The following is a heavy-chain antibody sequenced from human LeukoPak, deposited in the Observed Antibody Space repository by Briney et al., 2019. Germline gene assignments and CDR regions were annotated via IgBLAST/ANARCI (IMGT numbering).Heavy chain of an antibody. Sequence: GSLSLSCAASGFTFSAFAMTWGRGAPGKGLEWVSTITDDGYNTYSADSVKGRITFSRDNSKNTLSLQLRSLRAEDTAVYYCAKDLSYTSGASDHWGQGTLVTVSS. CDR2: ITDDGYNT. D-gene: IGHD6-19*01. J-gene: IGHJ4*02. CDR3: AKDLSYTSGASDH. V-gene: IGHV3-23*01. CDR1: GFTFSAFA.